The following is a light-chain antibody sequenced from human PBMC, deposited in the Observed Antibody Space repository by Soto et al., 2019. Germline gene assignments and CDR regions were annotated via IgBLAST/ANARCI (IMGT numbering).Light chain of an antibody. J-gene: IGLJ2*01. CDR3: SSYAGSHVV. V-gene: IGLV2-8*01. CDR1: SSDVGGYNY. CDR2: EVS. Sequence: QSVLTQPPSASGSLGQSVTISCTGTSSDVGGYNYVSWYQQHPGKAPKLMIYEVSKRPSGVPDRFSGSKSGNTASLTVSGLQAEDEADYYCSSYAGSHVVFGGGTKLTVL.